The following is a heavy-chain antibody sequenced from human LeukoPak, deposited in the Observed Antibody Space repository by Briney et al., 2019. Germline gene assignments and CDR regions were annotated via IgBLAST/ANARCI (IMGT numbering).Heavy chain of an antibody. CDR1: GFPFNAYW. CDR3: AKDSDYYGSGSYYYYYYYGMDV. CDR2: IWYDGSNK. J-gene: IGHJ6*02. Sequence: GGSLRLSCAASGFPFNAYWMTWVRQAPGKGLEWVAVIWYDGSNKYYADSVKGRFTISRDNSKNTLYLQMNSLRAEDTAVYYCAKDSDYYGSGSYYYYYYYGMDVWGQGTTVTVSS. D-gene: IGHD3-10*01. V-gene: IGHV3-30*02.